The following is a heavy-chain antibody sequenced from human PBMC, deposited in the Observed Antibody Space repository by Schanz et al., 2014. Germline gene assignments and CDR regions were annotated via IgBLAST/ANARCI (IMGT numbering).Heavy chain of an antibody. CDR2: LSSDESRK. CDR1: GFTFDPYA. V-gene: IGHV3-30-3*01. D-gene: IGHD2-2*01. CDR3: ARDTAQSCIGPSCFEYFQH. J-gene: IGHJ1*01. Sequence: VQLLESGGGLVQPGGSLRLSCAASGFTFDPYAMHWLRQSPGKGLEWVAVLSSDESRKFYADSEKGRFTISRDNSENTLYLQMNSLRAEDTALYYCARDTAQSCIGPSCFEYFQHWGQGALVTVSS.